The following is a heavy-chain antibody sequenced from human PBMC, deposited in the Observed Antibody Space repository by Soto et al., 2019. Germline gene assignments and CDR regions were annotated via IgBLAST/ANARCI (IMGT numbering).Heavy chain of an antibody. D-gene: IGHD3-9*01. CDR1: GGSISSYY. CDR2: IYYSGST. Sequence: SETLSLTCTVSGGSISSYYWSWIRQPPGKGLEWIGYIYYSGSTNYNPSLKSRVTISVATSKNQFSLKLSSVTAADTAVYYCARGLRYFDWLGNYFDYWGQGTLVTVSS. J-gene: IGHJ4*02. CDR3: ARGLRYFDWLGNYFDY. V-gene: IGHV4-59*01.